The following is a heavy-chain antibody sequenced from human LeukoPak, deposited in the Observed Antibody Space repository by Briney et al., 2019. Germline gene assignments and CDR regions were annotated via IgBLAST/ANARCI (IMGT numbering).Heavy chain of an antibody. CDR1: GGSISSGDYY. D-gene: IGHD2-21*02. CDR2: IYYSGST. V-gene: IGHV4-30-4*08. J-gene: IGHJ4*02. CDR3: ASDEVVTARTFDY. Sequence: SETLSLTCTVSGGSISSGDYYWSWIRQPPGKGLEWIGYIYYSGSTYYNPSLKSRVTISVDTSKNQFSLKLSSVTAADTAVYYCASDEVVTARTFDYWGQGTLVTVSS.